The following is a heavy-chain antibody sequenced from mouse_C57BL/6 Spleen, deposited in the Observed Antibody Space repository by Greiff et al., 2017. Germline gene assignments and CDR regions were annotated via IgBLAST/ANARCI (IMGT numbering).Heavy chain of an antibody. V-gene: IGHV1-80*01. J-gene: IGHJ1*03. D-gene: IGHD2-2*01. CDR1: GYAFSSYW. Sequence: QVQLQQSGAELVKPGASVKISCKASGYAFSSYWMNWVKQRPGKGLGWIGQIYPGDGDTNYNGKFKGKATLTAAKSSSTAYMQLSSLTSEDSAVYFCARGGGYYWYFDVWGTGTTVTVSS. CDR3: ARGGGYYWYFDV. CDR2: IYPGDGDT.